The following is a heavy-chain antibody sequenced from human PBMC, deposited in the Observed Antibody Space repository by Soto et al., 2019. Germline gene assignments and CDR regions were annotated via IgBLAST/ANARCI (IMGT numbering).Heavy chain of an antibody. J-gene: IGHJ4*02. V-gene: IGHV3-72*01. CDR2: IKNKANSYTT. CDR1: GFTFSAHY. CDR3: ARVSLVGPSGGRYFDY. Sequence: ESGGGLVQHGGSLRLSCAASGFTFSAHYMDWVRQAPGKGLEWVGRIKNKANSYTTEYAASVEGRFTISREDSQNSLYLQMNSLKTEDTAVYYCARVSLVGPSGGRYFDYWGQGSQVAVSS. D-gene: IGHD1-26*01.